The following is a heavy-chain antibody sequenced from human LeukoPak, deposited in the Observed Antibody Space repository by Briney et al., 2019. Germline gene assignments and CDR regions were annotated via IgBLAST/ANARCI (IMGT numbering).Heavy chain of an antibody. CDR3: ARHYYHDSSGYHTLEYFQH. CDR2: ISSSSSYI. V-gene: IGHV3-21*01. D-gene: IGHD3-22*01. J-gene: IGHJ1*01. Sequence: GGSLRLSCAASGFTFSSYSMNWVRQAPGKGLEWVSSISSSSSYIYYADSVKGRFTISRDNAKNSLYLQMNSLRAEDTAVYYCARHYYHDSSGYHTLEYFQHWGQGTLVTVSS. CDR1: GFTFSSYS.